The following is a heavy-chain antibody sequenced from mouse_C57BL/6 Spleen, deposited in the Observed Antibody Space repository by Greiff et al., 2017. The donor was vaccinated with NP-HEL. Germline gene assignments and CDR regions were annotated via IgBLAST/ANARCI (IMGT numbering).Heavy chain of an antibody. Sequence: VQGVESGPGLVQPSQSLSITCTVSGFSLTSYGVHWVRQSPGKGLEWLGVIWSGGSTDYNAAFISRLSISKDNSKSQVFFKMNSLQADDTAIYYCASSYDYDEGVYAMDYWGQGTSVTVAS. J-gene: IGHJ4*01. D-gene: IGHD2-4*01. CDR2: IWSGGST. V-gene: IGHV2-2*01. CDR3: ASSYDYDEGVYAMDY. CDR1: GFSLTSYG.